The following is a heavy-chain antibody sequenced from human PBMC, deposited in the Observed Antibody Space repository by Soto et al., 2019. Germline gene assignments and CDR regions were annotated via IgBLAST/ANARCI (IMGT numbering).Heavy chain of an antibody. CDR2: IIPIFGTA. Sequence: ASVKVSCKASGGTFSSYAISWVRQAPGQGLEWMGGIIPIFGTANYAQKFQGRVTITADESTSTAYMELSSLRSEDTAVYYCQFYSGSSSYYYYYGMDVWGQGTTVTVSS. V-gene: IGHV1-69*13. CDR3: QFYSGSSSYYYYYGMDV. D-gene: IGHD1-26*01. CDR1: GGTFSSYA. J-gene: IGHJ6*02.